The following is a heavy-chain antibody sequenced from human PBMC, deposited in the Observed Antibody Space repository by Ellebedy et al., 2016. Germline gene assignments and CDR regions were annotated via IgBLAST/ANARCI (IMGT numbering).Heavy chain of an antibody. CDR2: ISYDGSDK. CDR3: ARGASLYGEYVFDY. D-gene: IGHD4-17*01. J-gene: IGHJ4*02. V-gene: IGHV3-30*03. Sequence: GESLKISCAASGFTFSSYGMHWVRQAPGKGLEWVAVISYDGSDKYYADSVKGRFTISRDNSKNTLYLQMNSLRDEDTAVYYCARGASLYGEYVFDYWGQGTLVTVSS. CDR1: GFTFSSYG.